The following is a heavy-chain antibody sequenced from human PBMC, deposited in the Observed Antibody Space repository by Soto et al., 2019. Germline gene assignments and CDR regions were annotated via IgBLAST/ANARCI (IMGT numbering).Heavy chain of an antibody. CDR2: INSIGSGI. CDR3: ARDPLGGSYFAPALDY. CDR1: GFTFSSYS. D-gene: IGHD1-26*01. V-gene: IGHV3-21*01. Sequence: PGGSLRLSCAASGFTFSSYSMNWVRQAPGKGLEWVSSINSIGSGITYAGSVKGRFTISRDSAKNTLFLQMDSLRAEDTAIYYRARDPLGGSYFAPALDYWGQGTLVTVSS. J-gene: IGHJ4*02.